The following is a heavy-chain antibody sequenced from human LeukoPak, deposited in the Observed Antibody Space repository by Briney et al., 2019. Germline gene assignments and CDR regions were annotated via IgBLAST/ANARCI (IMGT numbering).Heavy chain of an antibody. Sequence: SETLSLTGTVSGGSISSYYWSWLRQPPGKGLEWIGYIYYSGSTNYNPSLKSQVTISVDTSKNQFSLKLSSVTAADTAVYYCARHDPYYYYYGMDVWGQGTTVTVSS. CDR2: IYYSGST. CDR3: ARHDPYYYYYGMDV. CDR1: GGSISSYY. J-gene: IGHJ6*02. V-gene: IGHV4-59*08.